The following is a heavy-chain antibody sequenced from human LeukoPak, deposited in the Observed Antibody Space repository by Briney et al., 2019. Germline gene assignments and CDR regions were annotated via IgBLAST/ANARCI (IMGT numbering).Heavy chain of an antibody. Sequence: PSETLSLTCTVSGGSISSSSYYWGWIRQPPGKGLEWIGSIYYSGSTYYNPSLKSRVTISVDTSKNQISLKLSSVTAADTAVYYCARAHFSSSNWFDPWGQGTLVTVS. CDR1: GGSISSSSYY. J-gene: IGHJ5*02. V-gene: IGHV4-39*07. CDR2: IYYSGST. D-gene: IGHD6-6*01. CDR3: ARAHFSSSNWFDP.